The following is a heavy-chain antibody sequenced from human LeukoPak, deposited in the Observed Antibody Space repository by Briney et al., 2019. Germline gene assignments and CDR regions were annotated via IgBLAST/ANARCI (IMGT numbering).Heavy chain of an antibody. D-gene: IGHD3-10*01. CDR1: GGSISSSSYY. CDR3: ARDSPPTGIEY. CDR2: IYYSGST. J-gene: IGHJ4*02. V-gene: IGHV4-39*02. Sequence: SETLSLTCTVSGGSISSSSYYWGWIRQPPGKGLEWIGSIYYSGSTYYNPSLKSRVTISVDTSKNQFSLKLSSVTAADTAVYYCARDSPPTGIEYWGQGTLVTVSS.